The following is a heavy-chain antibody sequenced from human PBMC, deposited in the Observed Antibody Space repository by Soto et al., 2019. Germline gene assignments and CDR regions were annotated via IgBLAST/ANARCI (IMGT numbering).Heavy chain of an antibody. D-gene: IGHD2-2*02. V-gene: IGHV4-31*03. CDR3: AREYTYGSNFFDC. CDR1: GGSISSAAYY. CDR2: ISHSGST. J-gene: IGHJ4*02. Sequence: QVQLQESGPGLVKPSQTLSLTCTVSGGSISSAAYYWSWIRLHPGKGLEWNGYISHSGSTYYTPSLESRVIISVDTSKNQFSLSLTSVTAADTAVYYCAREYTYGSNFFDCWGQGAVVTVSS.